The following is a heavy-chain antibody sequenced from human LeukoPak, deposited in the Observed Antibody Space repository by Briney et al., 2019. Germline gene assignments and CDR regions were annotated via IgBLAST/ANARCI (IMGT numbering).Heavy chain of an antibody. V-gene: IGHV3-7*01. CDR2: IKQDGSEK. CDR1: GFTFSIYW. Sequence: GGSLRLSXAASGFTFSIYWMSWVRQARGKGLEWVANIKQDGSEKYYVDSAKGRFTISRDNAKNSLYLQMNSLRAEDTAVYYCARSTQIVVVPDFDPWGQGTLVTVSS. CDR3: ARSTQIVVVPDFDP. J-gene: IGHJ5*02. D-gene: IGHD2-2*01.